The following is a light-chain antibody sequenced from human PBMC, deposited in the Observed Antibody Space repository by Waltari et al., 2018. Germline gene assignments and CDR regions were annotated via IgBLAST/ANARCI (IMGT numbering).Light chain of an antibody. Sequence: EIALTQSPATLSLSPGERATLSCRASQSVSSYLAWYQQKPGQAPRLLIYDASNRATGIPARFSGSGSGTDFTLTISSLEPEDFAVYYCQQRSNWPPGYTFGQGTKLEI. CDR1: QSVSSY. CDR2: DAS. CDR3: QQRSNWPPGYT. V-gene: IGKV3-11*01. J-gene: IGKJ2*01.